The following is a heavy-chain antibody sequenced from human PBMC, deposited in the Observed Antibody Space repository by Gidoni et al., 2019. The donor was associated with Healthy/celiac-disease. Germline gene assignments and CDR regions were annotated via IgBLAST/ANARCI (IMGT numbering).Heavy chain of an antibody. CDR1: GLTFSSYA. Sequence: EVQLFQTGGGLVRPGGSLRLFSVASGLTFSSYAMSWVGQAPGKGLELVSSISDRCDRTYYADSVKGRFTISRDNSKNTLYLQMNSLRAEDTAIYYCAKCVPLATVLGWFDPWGQGTLVTVSS. CDR3: AKCVPLATVLGWFDP. V-gene: IGHV3-23*01. D-gene: IGHD5-12*01. J-gene: IGHJ5*02. CDR2: ISDRCDRT.